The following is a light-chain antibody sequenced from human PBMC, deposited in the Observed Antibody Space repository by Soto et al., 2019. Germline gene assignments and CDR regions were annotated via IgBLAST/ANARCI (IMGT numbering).Light chain of an antibody. CDR1: SSNIGSNY. Sequence: QSVLTQPPSASGTPGPRVTISCSGSSSNIGSNYVYWYQQLPGTAPKLLIYRNNQRPSGVPDRFSGSKSGTSASLAISGLRSEDEADYYCAAWDDSLSGLVFGGGTKLTVL. J-gene: IGLJ2*01. V-gene: IGLV1-47*01. CDR2: RNN. CDR3: AAWDDSLSGLV.